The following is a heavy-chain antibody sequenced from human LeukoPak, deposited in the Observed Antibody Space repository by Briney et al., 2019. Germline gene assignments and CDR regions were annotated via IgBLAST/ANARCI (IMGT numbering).Heavy chain of an antibody. D-gene: IGHD4-11*01. CDR1: GGSISSYY. J-gene: IGHJ5*02. Sequence: SSETLSLTCTVSGGSISSYYWSWIRQPPGKGLEWIGEINHSGSTNYNPSLKSRVTISVDTSKNQFSLKLSSVTAADTAVYYCARARELYDYILDWFDPWGQGTLVTVSS. V-gene: IGHV4-34*01. CDR3: ARARELYDYILDWFDP. CDR2: INHSGST.